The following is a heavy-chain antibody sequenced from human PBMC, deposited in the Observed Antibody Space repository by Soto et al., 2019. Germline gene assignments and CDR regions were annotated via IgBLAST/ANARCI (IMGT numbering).Heavy chain of an antibody. Sequence: EVQLVESGGGLVMPGGSLRLSCAASGFTFASYHMSWVRQAPGKGLDWVSSITPSSSHIYYADSVRGRFTISRDDSKNSLHLHINSLRTEDVAIYYCARGYFGGGGCYRRREAFDVWGQGTTVTVSS. CDR3: ARGYFGGGGCYRRREAFDV. D-gene: IGHD2-15*01. V-gene: IGHV3-21*02. J-gene: IGHJ3*01. CDR1: GFTFASYH. CDR2: ITPSSSHI.